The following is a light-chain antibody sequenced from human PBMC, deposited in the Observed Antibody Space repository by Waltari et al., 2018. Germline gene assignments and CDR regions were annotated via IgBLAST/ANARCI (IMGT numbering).Light chain of an antibody. CDR1: QSINTW. V-gene: IGKV1-5*03. J-gene: IGKJ1*01. CDR3: QQYNRLRT. CDR2: KAS. Sequence: DIQMTQSPSTLSASVGDRVTITCRASQSINTWLAWYQQKPGKAPKLLIYKASSLKSGVPSRFSGSGSGTEFTLTISSLQPDDCATYYCQQYNRLRTFGQGTKLEI.